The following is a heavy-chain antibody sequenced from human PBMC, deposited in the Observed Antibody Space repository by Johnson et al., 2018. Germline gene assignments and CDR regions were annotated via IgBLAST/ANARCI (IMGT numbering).Heavy chain of an antibody. CDR2: ISSSSSYI. Sequence: VQLVQSGGGLVKPRGSLRLSCAASGFTFSSYSMNWVRQAPGKGLEWVSSISSSSSYIYYADSVKGRFTISRDNAKNSLYLQMNSLRAEDTAVYYWAREWIQLHGGAFDIWGQGTMVTVSS. D-gene: IGHD5-18*01. CDR3: AREWIQLHGGAFDI. CDR1: GFTFSSYS. J-gene: IGHJ3*02. V-gene: IGHV3-21*01.